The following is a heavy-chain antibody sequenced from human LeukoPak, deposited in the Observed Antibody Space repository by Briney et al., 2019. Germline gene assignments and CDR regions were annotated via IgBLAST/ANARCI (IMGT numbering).Heavy chain of an antibody. CDR3: ATTVPRGPYYYYYYYMDV. V-gene: IGHV4-61*02. J-gene: IGHJ6*03. CDR1: GGSISSGSYY. Sequence: SQTLSLTCTVSGGSISSGSYYWSWIRPPAGKGLEWLGRIYTSGSTNYNPSLKSRVTISVDTSKNQFSLKLSSVTAADTAVYYCATTVPRGPYYYYYYYMDVWGKGTTVTVSS. D-gene: IGHD4-17*01. CDR2: IYTSGST.